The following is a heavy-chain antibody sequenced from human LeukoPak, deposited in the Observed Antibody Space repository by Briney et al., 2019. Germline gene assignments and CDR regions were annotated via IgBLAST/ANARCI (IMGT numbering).Heavy chain of an antibody. CDR1: GFTFSSYG. D-gene: IGHD3-10*01. Sequence: GGSLRLSCSASGFTFSSYGVHWVRQGSGKGLEYVSGISSNGDSTYYADSVKGRFTFSRDNSKNTLYLQMSSLRAEDTAVYYCVKGKVAGSGTYYNAPFDYWGQGTLVTVSS. CDR2: ISSNGDST. CDR3: VKGKVAGSGTYYNAPFDY. V-gene: IGHV3-64D*06. J-gene: IGHJ4*02.